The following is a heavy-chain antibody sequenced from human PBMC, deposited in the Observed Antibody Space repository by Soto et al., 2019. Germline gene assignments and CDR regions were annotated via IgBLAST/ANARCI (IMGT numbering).Heavy chain of an antibody. J-gene: IGHJ4*02. CDR3: ARTVLYYDSSGYLYYFDY. V-gene: IGHV4-61*01. CDR2: IYYRGST. D-gene: IGHD3-22*01. Sequence: PSETLSLTCTVSGGSVSSGSYYWSWIRQPPGKGLEWIGYIYYRGSTNYNPSLKSRVTISVDTSKNQFSLKLSSVTAADTAVYYCARTVLYYDSSGYLYYFDYWGQGTLVTVSS. CDR1: GGSVSSGSYY.